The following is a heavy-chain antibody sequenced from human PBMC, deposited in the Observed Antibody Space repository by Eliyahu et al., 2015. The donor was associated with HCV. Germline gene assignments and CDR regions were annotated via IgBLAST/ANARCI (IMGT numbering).Heavy chain of an antibody. CDR2: ISSNSTYK. J-gene: IGHJ6*02. Sequence: VLLVESGGGLVKPGGSLRLSCXVSGFTFXSYSMNWVRQAPGKGLEWVXFISSNSTYKYYADTVKGRFXISRDNAKNSLVLQMTSXRADDTAVYYCARDWGFGELFPQSYYYYYGMDVWGQGASVTVSS. CDR1: GFTFXSYS. CDR3: ARDWGFGELFPQSYYYYYGMDV. D-gene: IGHD3-10*01. V-gene: IGHV3-21*01.